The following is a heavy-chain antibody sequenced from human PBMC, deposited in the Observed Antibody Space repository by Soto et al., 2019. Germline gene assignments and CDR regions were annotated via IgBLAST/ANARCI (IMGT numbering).Heavy chain of an antibody. Sequence: QVQLVQSGTEVKKSGSSVKVSCKASGDTFTNFAISWMRQAPGQGLEWMGGIIPMFGTPNYAQKFQGNVTMTADRATSTAYLELRSLRSEDTAVYYCARGLRGYTGYDGGGAFDIWGQGTMVTVSS. CDR1: GDTFTNFA. D-gene: IGHD5-12*01. J-gene: IGHJ3*02. V-gene: IGHV1-69*06. CDR2: IIPMFGTP. CDR3: ARGLRGYTGYDGGGAFDI.